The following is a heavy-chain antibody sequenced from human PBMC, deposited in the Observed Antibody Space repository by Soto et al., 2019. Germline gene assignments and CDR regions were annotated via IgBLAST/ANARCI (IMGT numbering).Heavy chain of an antibody. CDR2: INAGNGNT. Sequence: ASVKVSCKASGYTFTSYAMHWVRQAPGQRLEWMGWINAGNGNTEYSQKFQGRVTITRDTSASTAYMELSSLRSEDTAVYYCARIGVWVGYYYYYGMDVWGQGTTVTVSS. J-gene: IGHJ6*02. D-gene: IGHD3-10*01. V-gene: IGHV1-3*01. CDR3: ARIGVWVGYYYYYGMDV. CDR1: GYTFTSYA.